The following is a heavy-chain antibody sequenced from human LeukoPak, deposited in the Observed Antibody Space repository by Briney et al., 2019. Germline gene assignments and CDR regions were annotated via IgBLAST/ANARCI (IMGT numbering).Heavy chain of an antibody. CDR1: GYTLTVLF. D-gene: IGHD2-15*01. J-gene: IGHJ4*02. Sequence: ASVKVSCTVSGYTLTVLFMNWVRQAPGKGLGWVGGFEPEDGETNYAQKFQGRVTMTGDTSTDTAYMELSSLRSEDTAVYYCATMGVVVADTLDYWGQGTLVTVSS. V-gene: IGHV1-24*01. CDR3: ATMGVVVADTLDY. CDR2: FEPEDGET.